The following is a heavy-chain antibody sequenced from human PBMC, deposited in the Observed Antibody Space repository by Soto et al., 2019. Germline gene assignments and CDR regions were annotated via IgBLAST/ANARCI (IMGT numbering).Heavy chain of an antibody. D-gene: IGHD5-12*01. Sequence: EASVKVSCKASGGTFSSYTISWVRQAPGQGLEWMGRIIPILGIANYAQKFQGRVTVTADKSTSTAYMELSSLRSEDTAVYYCAREGVAPYYYYGMDVWGQGTPVTVSS. CDR2: IIPILGIA. CDR3: AREGVAPYYYYGMDV. J-gene: IGHJ6*02. V-gene: IGHV1-69*04. CDR1: GGTFSSYT.